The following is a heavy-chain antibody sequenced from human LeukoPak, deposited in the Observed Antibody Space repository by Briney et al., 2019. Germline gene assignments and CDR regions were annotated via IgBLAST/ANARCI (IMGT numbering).Heavy chain of an antibody. J-gene: IGHJ6*03. Sequence: PGGSLRLSCAASGFTFRSYGMHWVRQAPGKGLEWVTFIRYDGSNKYYTDSGTGRFTISRGNSKKTAYLQTNSRSTEETAVYYRAKNNHFLFIDGWGKGTTVTVSS. V-gene: IGHV3-30*02. D-gene: IGHD1-14*01. CDR2: IRYDGSNK. CDR1: GFTFRSYG. CDR3: AKNNHFLFIDG.